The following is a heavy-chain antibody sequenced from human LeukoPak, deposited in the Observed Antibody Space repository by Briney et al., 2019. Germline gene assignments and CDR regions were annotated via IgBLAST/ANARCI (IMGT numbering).Heavy chain of an antibody. CDR1: GYTFTDYY. CDR3: ARGWGAVAGPFDY. Sequence: ASVKVSCKASGYTFTDYYIHWVRQAPGQGLEWMGWINPNGGGTNYAQKFQGRVTVTRDTSINTAYMELSSLRSDDTALYYCARGWGAVAGPFDYWGQGTLVTVSS. D-gene: IGHD6-19*01. CDR2: INPNGGGT. V-gene: IGHV1-2*02. J-gene: IGHJ4*02.